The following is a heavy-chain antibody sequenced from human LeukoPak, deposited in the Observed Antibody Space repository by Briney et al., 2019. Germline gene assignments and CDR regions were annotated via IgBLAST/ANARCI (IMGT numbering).Heavy chain of an antibody. J-gene: IGHJ4*02. D-gene: IGHD5-18*01. CDR2: IYYSGST. V-gene: IGHV4-30-4*01. CDR3: ARNVGYSYGSFDY. Sequence: SETLSLTCTVSGGSISSGDYYWSWIRQPPGKGLEWIGYIYYSGSTYYNPSLKSRVTISVDTSKNQFSLKLSSVTAADTAVYYCARNVGYSYGSFDYWGQGTLVTVSS. CDR1: GGSISSGDYY.